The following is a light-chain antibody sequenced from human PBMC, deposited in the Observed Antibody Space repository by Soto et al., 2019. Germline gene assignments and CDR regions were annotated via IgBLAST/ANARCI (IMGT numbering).Light chain of an antibody. V-gene: IGKV3-20*01. J-gene: IGKJ1*01. Sequence: EIVLTQSPCTLSLSPGERATLSCRASQSASSSYLAWYQPTPGQAPRLLIYGASSRATGIPDRFSGSGSGTDFTLTISRLEPEDFAVYYCQQYSSSPGTFGQGTKVEIK. CDR1: QSASSSY. CDR2: GAS. CDR3: QQYSSSPGT.